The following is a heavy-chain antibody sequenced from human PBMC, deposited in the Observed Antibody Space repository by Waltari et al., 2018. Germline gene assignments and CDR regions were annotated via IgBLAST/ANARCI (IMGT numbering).Heavy chain of an antibody. CDR3: ARDVGSSWFFDY. D-gene: IGHD6-13*01. CDR2: IIPIYGTA. J-gene: IGHJ4*02. CDR1: GGTFSSYA. V-gene: IGHV1-69*05. Sequence: QVQLVQSGAEVKKPGSSVKVSCKASGGTFSSYAISWVRQAPGLGLEWRGRIIPIYGTANYEQKFQDRITITTDKSTSTAYMELSSMRSEDTAVYYCARDVGSSWFFDYWGQGTLVTVSS.